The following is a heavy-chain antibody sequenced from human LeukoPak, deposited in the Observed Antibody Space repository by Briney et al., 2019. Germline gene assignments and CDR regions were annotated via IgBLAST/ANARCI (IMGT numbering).Heavy chain of an antibody. D-gene: IGHD5-12*01. V-gene: IGHV3-7*01. CDR1: GYILIGYW. Sequence: GGSLRLSCAASGYILIGYWTSWVRQVPGKGLAWVANINHDGSDIQYVDSVKGRFTVSRDNAKNSLYLQMNSLRAEDTAVYYCAREGSSGYFYYYYYYMDVWGKGTTVTISS. CDR2: INHDGSDI. J-gene: IGHJ6*03. CDR3: AREGSSGYFYYYYYYMDV.